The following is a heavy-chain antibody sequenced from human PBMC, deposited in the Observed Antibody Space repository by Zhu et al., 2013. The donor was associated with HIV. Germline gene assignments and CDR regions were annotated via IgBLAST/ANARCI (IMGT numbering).Heavy chain of an antibody. V-gene: IGHV1-46*01. J-gene: IGHJ4*02. CDR2: ISPSVSRT. CDR1: GYTFTNYY. Sequence: QVQLLQSGAEVKKPGASVKISCKASGYTFTNYYIHWVRQAPGQGLEWMGIISPSVSRTSYPQKFQGRITMTRDTSTSTVYMELSGLTSEDTAVYYCAREGYYFDYWGQGTLVIVSS. CDR3: AREGYYFDY.